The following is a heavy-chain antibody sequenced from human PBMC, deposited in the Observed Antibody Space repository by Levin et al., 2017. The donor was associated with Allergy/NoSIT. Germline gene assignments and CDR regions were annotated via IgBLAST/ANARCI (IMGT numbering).Heavy chain of an antibody. CDR2: IIPIFGTA. CDR3: ASQRHDFWSGYFAWRGTGAFDI. D-gene: IGHD3-3*01. J-gene: IGHJ3*02. CDR1: GGTFSSYA. Sequence: ASVKVSCKASGGTFSSYAISWVRQAPGQGLEWMGGIIPIFGTANYAQKFQGRVTITADKSTSTAYMELSSLRSEDTAVYYCASQRHDFWSGYFAWRGTGAFDIWGQGTMVTVSS. V-gene: IGHV1-69*06.